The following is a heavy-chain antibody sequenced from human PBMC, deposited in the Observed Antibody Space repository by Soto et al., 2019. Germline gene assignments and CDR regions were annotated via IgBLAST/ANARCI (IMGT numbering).Heavy chain of an antibody. Sequence: PAGKLSLTCTVSGGSISSYYGGWGRQDAGKGLEWIGYIYYSGSTNYNPSLKSRVTISVDTSKNQFSLKLSSVTAADTAVYYCARIGATMVRGPYYNWFDPWGKGTLVTVS. CDR2: IYYSGST. CDR1: GGSISSYY. J-gene: IGHJ5*02. CDR3: ARIGATMVRGPYYNWFDP. V-gene: IGHV4-59*01. D-gene: IGHD3-10*01.